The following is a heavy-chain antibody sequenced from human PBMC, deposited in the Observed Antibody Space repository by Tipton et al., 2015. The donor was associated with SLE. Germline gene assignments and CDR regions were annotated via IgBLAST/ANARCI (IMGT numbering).Heavy chain of an antibody. CDR2: IDYSGTS. CDR1: GGSITSHY. D-gene: IGHD6-19*01. CDR3: ESGPKEKQWIRWYLDL. Sequence: TLSLTCSDSGGSITSHYWNWIRQTPRKGPEWIWYIDYSGTSNYNPSLRRPVTMPVDTCKSQFSLTLTPVTAADTAVYYCESGPKEKQWIRWYLDLWGRGTLVPDSS. V-gene: IGHV4-59*11. J-gene: IGHJ2*01.